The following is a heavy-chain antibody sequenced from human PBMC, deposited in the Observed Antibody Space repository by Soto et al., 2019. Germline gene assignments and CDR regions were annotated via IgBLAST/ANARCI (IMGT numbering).Heavy chain of an antibody. J-gene: IGHJ4*02. D-gene: IGHD1-26*01. V-gene: IGHV4-59*01. CDR3: ARDARSSRSYYSNFDY. Sequence: PSETLSLTCTVSGGSISSYYWSWIRQPPGKGLEWIGYIYYSGSTNYNPSLKSRVTISVDTSKNQFSLKLSSVTAADTAVYYCARDARSSRSYYSNFDYWGQGTLVTVSS. CDR2: IYYSGST. CDR1: GGSISSYY.